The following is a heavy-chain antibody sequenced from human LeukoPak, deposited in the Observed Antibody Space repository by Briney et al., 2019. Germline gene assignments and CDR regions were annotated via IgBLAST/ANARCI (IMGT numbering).Heavy chain of an antibody. Sequence: GGSLRLSCAASGFTFSSYDVHWVRQTPGKGLEWVSAIDTAGGTYYPGSVKGRFTISRENTKNSLYLQMNSLRAGDTAVYYCTRESNYYDSSTSPGYFDLWGRGTLVTVSS. D-gene: IGHD3-22*01. CDR1: GFTFSSYD. J-gene: IGHJ2*01. CDR2: IDTAGGT. CDR3: TRESNYYDSSTSPGYFDL. V-gene: IGHV3-13*04.